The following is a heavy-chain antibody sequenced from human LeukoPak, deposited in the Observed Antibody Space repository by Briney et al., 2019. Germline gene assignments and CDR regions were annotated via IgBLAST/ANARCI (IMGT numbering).Heavy chain of an antibody. J-gene: IGHJ4*02. CDR1: GGSFSGYY. V-gene: IGHV4-34*01. CDR3: ARPPRIGRSGYYWY. Sequence: PSETLSLTCAVYGGSFSGYYWSWIRQPPGKGLDWIGEINHSGSTNYNPSLTSRVTISVDTSKNQFSLKLSSVTAADTAVYYCARPPRIGRSGYYWYWGQGTLVTVSS. D-gene: IGHD3-3*01. CDR2: INHSGST.